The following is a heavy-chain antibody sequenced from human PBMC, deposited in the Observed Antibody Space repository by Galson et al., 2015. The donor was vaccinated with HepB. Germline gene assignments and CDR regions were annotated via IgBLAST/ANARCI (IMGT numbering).Heavy chain of an antibody. CDR2: IIPIFGTA. CDR1: GGTFSSYA. D-gene: IGHD2-15*01. V-gene: IGHV1-69*13. J-gene: IGHJ6*02. CDR3: ATPGCSGGSCYYREKATYYYYGMDV. Sequence: SVKVSCKASGGTFSSYAISWVRQAPGQGLEWMGGIIPIFGTANYAQKFQGRVTITADESTSTAYMELSSLRSEDTAVYYCATPGCSGGSCYYREKATYYYYGMDVWGQGTTVTVSS.